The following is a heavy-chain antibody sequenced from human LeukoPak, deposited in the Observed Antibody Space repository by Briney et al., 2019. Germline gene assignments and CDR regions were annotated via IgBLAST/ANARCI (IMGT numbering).Heavy chain of an antibody. Sequence: PSETLSLTCAVSGYSISSGYYWGWIRQPPGKGLEWIGSIYHSGGTYYNPSLKSRVTISVDTSKNQFSLKLSSVTAADTAVYYCARHRAAAGLIDYWGQGTLVTVSS. CDR1: GYSISSGYY. D-gene: IGHD6-13*01. CDR3: ARHRAAAGLIDY. V-gene: IGHV4-38-2*01. J-gene: IGHJ4*02. CDR2: IYHSGGT.